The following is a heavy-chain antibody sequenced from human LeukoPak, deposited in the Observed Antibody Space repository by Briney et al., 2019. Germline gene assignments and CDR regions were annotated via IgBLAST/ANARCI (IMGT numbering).Heavy chain of an antibody. D-gene: IGHD6-13*01. J-gene: IGHJ4*02. V-gene: IGHV1-18*04. CDR1: GYTFTSYG. CDR3: VRSYSSSWYGTYYFDY. CDR2: ISAYNGNT. Sequence: GASVKVSCKASGYTFTSYGISWVRQAPGQGLEWMGWISAYNGNTNYAQKLQGRVTMTTDTSTSTAYMELRSLRSDDTAVYCCVRSYSSSWYGTYYFDYWGQGTLVTVSS.